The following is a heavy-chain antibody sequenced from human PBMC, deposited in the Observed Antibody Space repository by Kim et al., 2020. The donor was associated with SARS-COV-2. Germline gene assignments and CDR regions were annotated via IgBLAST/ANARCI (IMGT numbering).Heavy chain of an antibody. Sequence: SETLSLTCTVSGGSISSGGYYWSWIRQRPGKGLEWIGYIYYSGSTYYNPSLKSRVTISVDTSKNQFSLKLSSVTAADTAVYYCARSFGVAPPVDYWGQGTLVTVSS. V-gene: IGHV4-31*03. CDR3: ARSFGVAPPVDY. D-gene: IGHD3-3*01. CDR2: IYYSGST. J-gene: IGHJ4*02. CDR1: GGSISSGGYY.